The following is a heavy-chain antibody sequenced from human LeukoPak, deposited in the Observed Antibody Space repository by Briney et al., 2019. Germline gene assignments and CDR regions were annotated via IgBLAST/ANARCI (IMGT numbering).Heavy chain of an antibody. V-gene: IGHV3-21*01. CDR3: ARDSPAGIAAFDI. CDR2: ISSSSSYI. CDR1: GFTFSSYW. Sequence: PGGSLRLSCAASGFTFSSYWMHWVRQAPGKGLEWVSSISSSSSYIYYADSVKGRFTISRDNAKNSLFLQMNSLRAEDTAVYYCARDSPAGIAAFDIWGQGTMVTVSS. J-gene: IGHJ3*02. D-gene: IGHD1-26*01.